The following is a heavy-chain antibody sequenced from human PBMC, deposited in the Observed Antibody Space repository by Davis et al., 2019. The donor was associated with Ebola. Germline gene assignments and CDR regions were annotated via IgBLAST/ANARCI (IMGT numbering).Heavy chain of an antibody. CDR1: GYTFTSYG. Sequence: ASVKVSCKASGYTFTSYGISWVRQAPGQGLEWMGWISAYNGNTNYAQKLQGRVTMTTDTSTSTAYMELRSLRSDDTAVYYCARGGSLEWTLYYYYYMDVWGKGTTVTVSS. D-gene: IGHD3-3*01. J-gene: IGHJ6*03. CDR2: ISAYNGNT. CDR3: ARGGSLEWTLYYYYYMDV. V-gene: IGHV1-18*04.